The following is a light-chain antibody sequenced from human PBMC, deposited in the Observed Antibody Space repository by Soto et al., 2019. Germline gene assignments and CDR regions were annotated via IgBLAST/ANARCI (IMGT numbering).Light chain of an antibody. J-gene: IGKJ2*01. Sequence: ILLAQSPATLSLSPGERATLSCKASQDVSIFLAWYQQKPGQAPRLLIHDASNRATGVPARFSGSGSERDFHLTITSLGPEDFAVYYCQQRSTWLYTFGQGTKLEV. CDR3: QQRSTWLYT. CDR1: QDVSIF. CDR2: DAS. V-gene: IGKV3-11*02.